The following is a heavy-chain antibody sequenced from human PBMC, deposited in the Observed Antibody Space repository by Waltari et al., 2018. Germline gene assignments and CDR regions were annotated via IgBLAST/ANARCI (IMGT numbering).Heavy chain of an antibody. CDR1: GGSVSRGSYY. J-gene: IGHJ6*02. V-gene: IGHV4-61*01. D-gene: IGHD6-19*01. CDR2: IYYSGST. CDR3: ARGFTPKQWLVWNYYYYGMDV. Sequence: QVQLQESGPGLVKPSETLSLTCTVSGGSVSRGSYYWSWIRQPPGRGLEWIGYIYYSGSTNYNPSLKSRVTISVDTSKNQFSLKLSSVSAADTAVYYCARGFTPKQWLVWNYYYYGMDVWGQGTTVTVSS.